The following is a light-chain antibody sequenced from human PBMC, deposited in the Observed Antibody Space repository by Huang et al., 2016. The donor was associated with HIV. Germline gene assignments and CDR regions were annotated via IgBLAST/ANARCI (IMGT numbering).Light chain of an antibody. CDR3: QQYYSSPQT. V-gene: IGKV4-1*01. CDR1: QSVYSSSTSKDY. J-gene: IGKJ1*01. CDR2: LAS. Sequence: DIIMTQSPDSMAVSLGERATLNCRSRQSVYSSSTSKDYMAWFQQKPGQPPRLLLFLASTREAGVPDRFSCSESGTHFTLTIANLEAEDAAIYYCQQYYSSPQTFGQGTRVEVK.